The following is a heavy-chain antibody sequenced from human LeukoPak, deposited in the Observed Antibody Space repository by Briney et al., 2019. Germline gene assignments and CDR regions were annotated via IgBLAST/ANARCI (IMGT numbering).Heavy chain of an antibody. D-gene: IGHD2-8*01. Sequence: SETLSLTCTVSGGSISSSSYYWGWIRQPPGKGLEWIGSIYYSGSTYYNSSLKSRVTMSVDTSKNQFSLKLSSVTAADTAVYYCARNGDYYYYMDVWGKGTTVTISS. CDR1: GGSISSSSYY. J-gene: IGHJ6*03. CDR2: IYYSGST. CDR3: ARNGDYYYYMDV. V-gene: IGHV4-39*01.